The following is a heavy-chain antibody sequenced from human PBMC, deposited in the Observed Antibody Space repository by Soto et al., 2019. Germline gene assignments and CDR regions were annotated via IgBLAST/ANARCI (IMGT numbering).Heavy chain of an antibody. D-gene: IGHD3-16*01. CDR1: GDSVASNNAA. CDR2: TYYRSKWYN. Sequence: QVQLEQSGPGLVKPSQTLSLTCAISGDSVASNNAAWSWIRQSPSRRLEWLGRTYYRSKWYNEYAPSEKSQIISTQDTSKTQSSLQQISVSPEDTAVYYCARAKGWGSYDYWGQGTLVTVSS. CDR3: ARAKGWGSYDY. J-gene: IGHJ4*01. V-gene: IGHV6-1*01.